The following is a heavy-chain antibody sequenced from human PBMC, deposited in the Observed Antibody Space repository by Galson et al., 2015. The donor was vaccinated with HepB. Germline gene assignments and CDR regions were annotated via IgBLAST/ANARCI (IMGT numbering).Heavy chain of an antibody. CDR1: GGSISSYY. CDR3: ARMVVRGANPSNDY. CDR2: IYYSGST. D-gene: IGHD3-10*01. J-gene: IGHJ4*02. V-gene: IGHV4-59*01. Sequence: ETLSLTCTVSGGSISSYYWSWVRQPPGKGLEWIGYIYYSGSTHYNPSLKGRVTISVDTSKNQFSLKLSSVTAADTAVYYCARMVVRGANPSNDYWGQGTLVTVSS.